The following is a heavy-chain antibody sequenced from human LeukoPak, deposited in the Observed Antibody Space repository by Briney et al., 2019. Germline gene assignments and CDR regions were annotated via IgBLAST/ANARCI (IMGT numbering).Heavy chain of an antibody. V-gene: IGHV4-38-2*02. J-gene: IGHJ5*02. CDR3: ARNYGSGSYHWFDP. Sequence: SETLSLTCTVSGFSISSGYYWGWIRQPPGKGLEWIGSIFHTGSTYYNPSLKSRVTISVDTSKNQFSLKLSSVTAADTAVYYCARNYGSGSYHWFDPWGQGTLVTVSS. D-gene: IGHD3-10*01. CDR2: IFHTGST. CDR1: GFSISSGYY.